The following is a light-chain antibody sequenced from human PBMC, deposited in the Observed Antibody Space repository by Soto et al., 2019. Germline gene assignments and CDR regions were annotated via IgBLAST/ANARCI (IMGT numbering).Light chain of an antibody. CDR2: STS. CDR3: LLNTGDAWV. J-gene: IGLJ3*02. CDR1: TGAVTRDSY. V-gene: IGLV7-43*01. Sequence: QAVVTQEPSLTVSPGGPVTLTCASSTGAVTRDSYSNWFQQKPGQTPRALIYSTSQKHSWTPARFSGSLFGGKAALTLSAVQPEDEADYYCLLNTGDAWVFGGGTKLTVL.